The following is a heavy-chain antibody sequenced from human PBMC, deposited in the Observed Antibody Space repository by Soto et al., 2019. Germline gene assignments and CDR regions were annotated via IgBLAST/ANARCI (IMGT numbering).Heavy chain of an antibody. CDR3: ARRALPQCINGVCYKDGFWDY. D-gene: IGHD2-8*01. V-gene: IGHV4-31*03. Sequence: QVQLQESGPGLVKPSQTLSLTCTVSGGSVSSGGYYWSWIRQHPGTGLEGIGYIYYSGTTYFNPSLQSRASISLDTSTKEFSPNLTSVTAADTAVYYCARRALPQCINGVCYKDGFWDYWGQGALVTVSS. CDR1: GGSVSSGGYY. J-gene: IGHJ4*02. CDR2: IYYSGTT.